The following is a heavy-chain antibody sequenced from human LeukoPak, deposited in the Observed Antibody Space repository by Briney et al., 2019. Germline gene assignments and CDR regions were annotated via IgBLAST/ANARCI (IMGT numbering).Heavy chain of an antibody. CDR1: GFTFSSNA. CDR3: AKELSSGWLSLMRPFDY. J-gene: IGHJ4*02. CDR2: ISGSGGST. Sequence: PGGSLRLSCAASGFTFSSNAMSWVRQAPGKGLEWVSAISGSGGSTYHADSVKGRFTISRDNSKNTLYLQMNSLRAEDTAVYYCAKELSSGWLSLMRPFDYWGQGTLVTVSS. V-gene: IGHV3-23*01. D-gene: IGHD6-19*01.